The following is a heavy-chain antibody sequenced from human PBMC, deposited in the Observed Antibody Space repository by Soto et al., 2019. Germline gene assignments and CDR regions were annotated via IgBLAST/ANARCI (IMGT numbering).Heavy chain of an antibody. CDR2: IIPIFGTA. Sequence: QVQLVQSGAEVKKPGSSVKVSCKASGGTFSSYAISWVRQAPGQGLEWMGGIIPIFGTANYAQKFQGRVTIAADESTSTAYMELSSLRSEDTAVYYCASPGITGTLVYYYGMDVWGQGTTVTVSS. V-gene: IGHV1-69*12. D-gene: IGHD1-7*01. CDR3: ASPGITGTLVYYYGMDV. CDR1: GGTFSSYA. J-gene: IGHJ6*02.